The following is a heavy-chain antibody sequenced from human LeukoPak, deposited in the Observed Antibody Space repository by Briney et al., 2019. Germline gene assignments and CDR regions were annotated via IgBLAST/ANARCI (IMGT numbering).Heavy chain of an antibody. CDR2: IYYSGST. CDR1: GGSISSSSYY. J-gene: IGHJ4*02. Sequence: PSETLSLTCTVSGGSISSSSYYWGWIRQPPGKGLEWIGYIYYSGSTNYNPSLKSRVTISVDTSKNQFSLKLTSVTAADTAVYYCARDHGDYAFGHYFDYWGQGTLVTVSS. V-gene: IGHV4-61*01. CDR3: ARDHGDYAFGHYFDY. D-gene: IGHD4-17*01.